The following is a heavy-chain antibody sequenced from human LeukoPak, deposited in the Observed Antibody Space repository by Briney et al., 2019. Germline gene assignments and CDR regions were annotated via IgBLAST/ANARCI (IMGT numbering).Heavy chain of an antibody. CDR3: TTDQWLVPPGFARGYGFDL. Sequence: GGSLRLSCAASGITFNKAWMSWVRQAPGKGLELLGRIKTEIDGAPTEYAATMKGEFTISRDDSNTMVYLQMNSLTTEDTGVYYCTTDQWLVPPGFARGYGFDLWGQGTMVTVSS. D-gene: IGHD6-19*01. CDR2: IKTEIDGAPT. CDR1: GITFNKAW. J-gene: IGHJ3*01. V-gene: IGHV3-15*01.